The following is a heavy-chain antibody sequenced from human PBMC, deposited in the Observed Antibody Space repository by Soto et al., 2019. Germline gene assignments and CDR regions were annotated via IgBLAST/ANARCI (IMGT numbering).Heavy chain of an antibody. CDR1: GFTFSSCS. CDR3: AKYCSSDVCSDY. CDR2: ISGSGDTK. V-gene: IGHV3-48*02. Sequence: EVQLVESGGGLVQPGGSLRLSCASSGFTFSSCSMNWVRQAPGKGLEWVSFISGSGDTKYYADSVKGRFTISRDNAKNSLYLQMSSLGYQDTAVYYCAKYCSSDVCSDYWCQANLGTVSS. J-gene: IGHJ4*02. D-gene: IGHD2-8*01.